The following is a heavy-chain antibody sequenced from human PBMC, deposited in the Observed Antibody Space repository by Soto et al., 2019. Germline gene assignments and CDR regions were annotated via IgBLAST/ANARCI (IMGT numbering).Heavy chain of an antibody. CDR2: ISYDGSDK. CDR1: GFTFSSYG. Sequence: GGSLRLSCAASGFTFSSYGMHWFRQAPGKVLEWVAVISYDGSDKYYADSVKGRFSISRDNSKNTLYLQMNSLRPEDTAVYYCAKVTGYCSSSSCRRDYYYYYGMDVWGQGTTVTVSS. J-gene: IGHJ6*02. V-gene: IGHV3-30*18. D-gene: IGHD2-2*01. CDR3: AKVTGYCSSSSCRRDYYYYYGMDV.